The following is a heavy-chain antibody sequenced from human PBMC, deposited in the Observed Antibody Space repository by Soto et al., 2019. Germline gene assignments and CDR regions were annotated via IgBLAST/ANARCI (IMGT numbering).Heavy chain of an antibody. J-gene: IGHJ3*02. CDR1: GDSVSTNSAT. D-gene: IGHD6-19*01. CDR2: TYYSSTWFF. CDR3: ARHGAVTSIQPHAFDI. Sequence: SQTLSLTCAISGDSVSTNSATWDWIRQSPSRGLVWLVRTYYSSTWFFVYAVSVQGRITINPDTSNNQFSLKLSSVTAADTAVYYCARHGAVTSIQPHAFDIWGQGTMVTVSS. V-gene: IGHV6-1*01.